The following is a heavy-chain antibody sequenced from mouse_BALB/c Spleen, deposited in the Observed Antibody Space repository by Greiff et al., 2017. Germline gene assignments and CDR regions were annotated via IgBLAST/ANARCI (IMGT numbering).Heavy chain of an antibody. D-gene: IGHD1-1*01. J-gene: IGHJ1*01. V-gene: IGHV5-12-2*01. Sequence: EVMLVESGGGLVQPGGSLKLSCAASGFTFSSYTMSWVRQTPEKRLEWVAYISNGGGSTYYPDTVKGRFTISRDNAKNTLYLQMSSLKSEDTAMYYCARRYGSSHWYFDVWGAGTTVTVSS. CDR1: GFTFSSYT. CDR3: ARRYGSSHWYFDV. CDR2: ISNGGGST.